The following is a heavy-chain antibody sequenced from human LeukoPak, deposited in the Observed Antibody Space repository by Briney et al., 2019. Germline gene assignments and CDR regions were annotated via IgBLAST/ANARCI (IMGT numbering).Heavy chain of an antibody. V-gene: IGHV1-24*01. CDR3: ATEVITFGGVIAYFDY. CDR1: GYTLTKLS. J-gene: IGHJ4*02. D-gene: IGHD3-16*02. Sequence: ASVKVSCKVSGYTLTKLSMHWVRQAPGKGLEWMGGFHPEDGETIYAQKFQGRVTRTEDTSTDTAYMELSSLRSEDTAVYYCATEVITFGGVIAYFDYWGQGTLVTVSS. CDR2: FHPEDGET.